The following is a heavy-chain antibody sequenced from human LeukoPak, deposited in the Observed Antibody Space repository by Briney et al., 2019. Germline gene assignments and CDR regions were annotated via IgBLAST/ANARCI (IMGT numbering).Heavy chain of an antibody. CDR2: INTKTGNP. V-gene: IGHV7-4-1*02. CDR1: GYSFTRYS. D-gene: IGHD5-18*01. J-gene: IGHJ4*02. Sequence: ASVKVSCKASGYSFTRYSMNWVRQAPGQGLEWMGWINTKTGNPAYAQGLTGRFVFSLDTSVSTAYLQISSLKAEDTAVYYCAQDTATDVFDYWGQGTLVTVSS. CDR3: AQDTATDVFDY.